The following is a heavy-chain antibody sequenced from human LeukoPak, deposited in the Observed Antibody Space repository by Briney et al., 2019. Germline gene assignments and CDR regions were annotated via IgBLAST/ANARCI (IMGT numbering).Heavy chain of an antibody. Sequence: PGGSLRLSCAASGFTVSSNYMTWVRQAPGKGLEWVSVIYSNNITFYADSVKGRFTIARDNSKNTLYLQMNSLRAEDTAVYYCAKDREYGGNSGAEDYWGQGTLVTVSS. CDR2: IYSNNIT. D-gene: IGHD4-23*01. CDR1: GFTVSSNY. CDR3: AKDREYGGNSGAEDY. V-gene: IGHV3-53*01. J-gene: IGHJ4*02.